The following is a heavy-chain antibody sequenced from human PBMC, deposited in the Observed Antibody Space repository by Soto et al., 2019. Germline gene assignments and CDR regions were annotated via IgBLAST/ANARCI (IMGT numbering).Heavy chain of an antibody. Sequence: PSETLSLTCTVSGGSLSSYYWSWLRPPPGKGLEWIGYIYYSGSTDYNPSLKSRVAISVDTSKNQFSLNLTSVTAADTAVYYCARHGSSTVVITDYWGQGILVTVSS. J-gene: IGHJ4*02. CDR1: GGSLSSYY. CDR2: IYYSGST. V-gene: IGHV4-59*08. CDR3: ARHGSSTVVITDY. D-gene: IGHD2-21*01.